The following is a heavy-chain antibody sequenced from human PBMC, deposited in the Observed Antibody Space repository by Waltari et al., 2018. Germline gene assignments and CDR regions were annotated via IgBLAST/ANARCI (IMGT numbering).Heavy chain of an antibody. Sequence: QVQLQESGPGLVKPSETLSLTCTVSGVSISSHYWSWLRQPPGKGLEWIGYIYYSGSTNYNPALKSRVTISVDTSKNQFSLKLSSVTVADTAVYYCASLGWELKGWFDPWGQGTLVTVSS. D-gene: IGHD1-26*01. J-gene: IGHJ5*02. V-gene: IGHV4-59*11. CDR3: ASLGWELKGWFDP. CDR1: GVSISSHY. CDR2: IYYSGST.